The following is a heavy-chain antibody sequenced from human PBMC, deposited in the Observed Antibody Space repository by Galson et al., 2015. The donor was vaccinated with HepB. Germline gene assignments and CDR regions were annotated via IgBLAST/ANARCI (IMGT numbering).Heavy chain of an antibody. V-gene: IGHV3-33*01. D-gene: IGHD3-22*01. J-gene: IGHJ4*02. CDR1: GFTFSTYG. CDR3: ARAQITMMTGYFDS. Sequence: SLRLSCAASGFTFSTYGMHWVRQAPGKGLEWVAGIWYDGSREYYGDSVKGRFTISRDNPKNTLYLHMNSLGAEDTAVYYCARAQITMMTGYFDSWGQGTLVTVSS. CDR2: IWYDGSRE.